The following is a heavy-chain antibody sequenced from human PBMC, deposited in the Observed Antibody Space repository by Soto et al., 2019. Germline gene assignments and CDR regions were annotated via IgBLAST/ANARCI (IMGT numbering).Heavy chain of an antibody. CDR2: ICYNGSNK. J-gene: IGHJ5*02. Sequence: PGGSLRLSCAASGLTFSNYGMNWVRQAPDKGLEWVSVICYNGSNKYYADSVKGRFTISRDNSKNTLYLQMNSLRAEDTALYYCARDAFPLYDTGWFDPWGQGTLVTVSS. CDR1: GLTFSNYG. CDR3: ARDAFPLYDTGWFDP. V-gene: IGHV3-33*08. D-gene: IGHD3-22*01.